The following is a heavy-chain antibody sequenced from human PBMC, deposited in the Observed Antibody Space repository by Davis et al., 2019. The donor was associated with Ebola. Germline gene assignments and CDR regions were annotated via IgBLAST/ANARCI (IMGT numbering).Heavy chain of an antibody. V-gene: IGHV3-7*01. CDR3: ARDPHDYGLDV. J-gene: IGHJ6*02. CDR1: GFTFSNYW. Sequence: PGGSLRLSCAASGFTFSNYWMTWVRQAPGKGLEWVANIKQDGSEKYYLDSVEGRFTISRDNSKNTLYLQMNSLRAEDTAVYYCARDPHDYGLDVWGQGTTVTVSS. CDR2: IKQDGSEK.